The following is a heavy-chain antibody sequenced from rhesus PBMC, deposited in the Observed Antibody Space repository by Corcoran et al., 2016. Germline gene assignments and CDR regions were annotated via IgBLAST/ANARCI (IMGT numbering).Heavy chain of an antibody. V-gene: IGHV4-93*02. CDR2: IYGSGGST. D-gene: IGHD3-34*01. J-gene: IGHJ4*01. CDR1: GGSISSSNW. Sequence: QVQLQESGPGVVKPSETLSLTCAVSGGSISSSNWWSWIRQSPGKGLEWIGGIYGSGGSTEYNPSLKSRVTISIDTSKNQFSLKLSSVTAADTAVYDCARHVVIIRYFDYWGQGVLVTVSS. CDR3: ARHVVIIRYFDY.